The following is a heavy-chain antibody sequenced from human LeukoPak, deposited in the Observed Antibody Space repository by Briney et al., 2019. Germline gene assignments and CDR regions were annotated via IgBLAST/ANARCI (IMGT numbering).Heavy chain of an antibody. Sequence: PGGSLRLSCAASGFTFSSYSMNWVRQAPGKGLEWVSSISSRSSYIYYADSVKGRFTISRDNAKNSLCLQMNSLRAEDTAVYYCARADSLDYWGQGTLVTVSS. CDR3: ARADSLDY. D-gene: IGHD2-21*02. CDR2: ISSRSSYI. J-gene: IGHJ4*02. CDR1: GFTFSSYS. V-gene: IGHV3-21*01.